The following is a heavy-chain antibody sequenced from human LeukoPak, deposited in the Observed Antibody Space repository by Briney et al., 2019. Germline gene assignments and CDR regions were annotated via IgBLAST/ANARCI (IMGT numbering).Heavy chain of an antibody. V-gene: IGHV1-69*13. CDR3: ARVYGRDSSGELRRYFDY. D-gene: IGHD3-22*01. Sequence: SVKVSCKASGGTFSSYAISWVRQAPGQGLEWMGGIIPIFGTANYAQKFQGRVTITADESTSTAYMELSSLRSEDTAVYYYARVYGRDSSGELRRYFDYWGQGTLVTVSS. J-gene: IGHJ4*02. CDR2: IIPIFGTA. CDR1: GGTFSSYA.